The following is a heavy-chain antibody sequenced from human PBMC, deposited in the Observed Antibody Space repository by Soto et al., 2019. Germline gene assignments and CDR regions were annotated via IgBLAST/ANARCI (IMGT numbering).Heavy chain of an antibody. CDR1: GGTFSSYA. V-gene: IGHV1-69*12. Sequence: QVQLVQSGAEVKKPGSSVKVSCKASGGTFSSYAISWVRQAPGQGLEWMGGIIPIFGTANYAQKFQGRVTITADESTSTAYMELSSLRSEDTAVYYWARWEYDYVWGSYRLSGMDVWGQGTTVTVSS. CDR2: IIPIFGTA. J-gene: IGHJ6*02. D-gene: IGHD3-16*02. CDR3: ARWEYDYVWGSYRLSGMDV.